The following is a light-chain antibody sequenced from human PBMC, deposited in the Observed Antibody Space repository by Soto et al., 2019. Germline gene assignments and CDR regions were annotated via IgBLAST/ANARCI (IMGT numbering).Light chain of an antibody. J-gene: IGLJ2*01. CDR2: EVN. Sequence: QSALTQPASVSGSPGQSITISCTGTSGDVGGYNLVSWYQQYPGKAPKLIIYEVNKRPSGVSNRFSGSKSGNTASLTISGLQDEDADDYDCSYSTSGNTLVFGGGTKLTVL. CDR1: SGDVGGYNL. CDR3: SYSTSGNTLV. V-gene: IGLV2-23*02.